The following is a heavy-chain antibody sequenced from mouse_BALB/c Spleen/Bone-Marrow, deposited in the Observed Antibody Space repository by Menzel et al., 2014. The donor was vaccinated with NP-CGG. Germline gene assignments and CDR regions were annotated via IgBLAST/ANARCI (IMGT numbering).Heavy chain of an antibody. Sequence: VQLVESAAELARPGASVKMSCKASGYTFTSYTMHWVKQRPGQGLEWIGYINPSSGYTEYNQKFKDKTTLTADKSSGTAYMQLSSLTSEDSAVYYCARRDGYRWGQGTTLTVSS. CDR3: ARRDGYR. V-gene: IGHV1-4*02. J-gene: IGHJ2*01. CDR2: INPSSGYT. CDR1: GYTFTSYT. D-gene: IGHD2-3*01.